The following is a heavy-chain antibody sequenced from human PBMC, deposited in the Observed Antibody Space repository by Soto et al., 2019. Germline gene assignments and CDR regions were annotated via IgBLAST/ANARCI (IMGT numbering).Heavy chain of an antibody. CDR2: IYYSGST. D-gene: IGHD3-10*01. V-gene: IGHV4-39*01. CDR1: GGSISSSSYY. Sequence: SETLSLTCTVSGGSISSSSYYWGWIRQPPGKGLEWIGSIYYSGSTYYNPSLKSRVTISVDTSKNQFSLKLSSVTAADTAVYYCARIPTMVRDTRDFGYYYYGMDVWGQGTTVTVSS. J-gene: IGHJ6*02. CDR3: ARIPTMVRDTRDFGYYYYGMDV.